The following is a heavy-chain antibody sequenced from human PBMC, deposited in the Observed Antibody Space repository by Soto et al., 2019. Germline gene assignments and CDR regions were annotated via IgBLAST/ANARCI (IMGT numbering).Heavy chain of an antibody. Sequence: SETLSLTCTVAGGSVGSSSSYYWGWIRQPPGKGLEWIGNLYYSGKTYYNPSLQSRVTISADTSKNQFSLRLASMTAADAGVYYWARCRVPLSGGGDYSLFDNWGQGSPVTVSS. CDR2: LYYSGKT. V-gene: IGHV4-39*01. J-gene: IGHJ4*02. CDR3: ARCRVPLSGGGDYSLFDN. D-gene: IGHD2-21*02. CDR1: GGSVGSSSSYY.